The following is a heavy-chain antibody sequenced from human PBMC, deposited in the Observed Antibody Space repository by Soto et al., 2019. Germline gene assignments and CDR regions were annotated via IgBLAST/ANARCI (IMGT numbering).Heavy chain of an antibody. V-gene: IGHV3-33*01. CDR1: GFTFSSYG. CDR2: IWYDGSNK. CDR3: ARDGMGYSSSSSLGY. D-gene: IGHD6-6*01. Sequence: QVQLVESGGGVVQPGRSLRLSCAASGFTFSSYGMHWVRQAPGKGLEWVAVIWYDGSNKYYADSVKGRFTISRDNSKNTLYLQMNSLRAEDTAVYYCARDGMGYSSSSSLGYWGQGTLVTVSS. J-gene: IGHJ4*02.